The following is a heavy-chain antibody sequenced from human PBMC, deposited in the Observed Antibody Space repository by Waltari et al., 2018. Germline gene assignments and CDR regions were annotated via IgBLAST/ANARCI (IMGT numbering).Heavy chain of an antibody. J-gene: IGHJ4*02. D-gene: IGHD2-15*01. CDR2: IWYDGSNK. Sequence: VQLVESGGGLVQPGRSLRLSCTASGFTFGDYAMGWFRQAPGKGLEWVAVIWYDGSNKYYADSVKGRFTISRDNSKNTLYLQMNSLRAEDTAVYYCARGPREDGADLDYWGQGTLVTVSS. CDR1: GFTFGDYA. V-gene: IGHV3-33*01. CDR3: ARGPREDGADLDY.